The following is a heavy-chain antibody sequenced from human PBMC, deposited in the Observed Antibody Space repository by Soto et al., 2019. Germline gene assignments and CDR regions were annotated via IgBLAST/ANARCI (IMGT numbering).Heavy chain of an antibody. Sequence: EVQLVESGGGLVQPGGSLRLSCAASGLSVDNYWMNWVRQAPGKGLEWVANVQPEGSETYYVDSVKGRFTISRDNVKNSLYLQMNSLRAEDTAVYYCATALRSAYRAYALDQWGQGTLVTVSS. CDR3: ATALRSAYRAYALDQ. CDR1: GLSVDNYW. V-gene: IGHV3-7*01. CDR2: VQPEGSET. D-gene: IGHD5-12*01. J-gene: IGHJ5*02.